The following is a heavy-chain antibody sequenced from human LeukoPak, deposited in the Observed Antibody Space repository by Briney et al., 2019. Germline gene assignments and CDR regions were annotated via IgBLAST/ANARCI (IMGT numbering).Heavy chain of an antibody. V-gene: IGHV3-15*07. Sequence: GGSLRLSCAATGFTFSNAWMNWVRQAPGKGLGWVGRIKSKTDGGTTDYAAPVKGRFTISRDDSKNTLYLQMNSLKTEDTAVYYSTTDPQLEPPDYWGQGTLVTVSS. CDR3: TTDPQLEPPDY. D-gene: IGHD1-1*01. CDR2: IKSKTDGGTT. CDR1: GFTFSNAW. J-gene: IGHJ4*02.